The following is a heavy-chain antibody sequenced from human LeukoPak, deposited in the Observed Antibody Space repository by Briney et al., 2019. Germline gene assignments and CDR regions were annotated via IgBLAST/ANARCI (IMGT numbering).Heavy chain of an antibody. CDR2: IYHSGST. CDR3: ARGYDYVWGSYRSFDP. Sequence: PSETLSLTCSVSGGSISNGGYFWSWIRQPPGKGLEWLGYIYHSGSTYYNPSLKSRVSISVDRSKNQFSLRLRSVTAADTAVYYCARGYDYVWGSYRSFDPWGQGTLVTVSS. V-gene: IGHV4-30-2*01. CDR1: GGSISNGGYF. D-gene: IGHD3-16*02. J-gene: IGHJ5*02.